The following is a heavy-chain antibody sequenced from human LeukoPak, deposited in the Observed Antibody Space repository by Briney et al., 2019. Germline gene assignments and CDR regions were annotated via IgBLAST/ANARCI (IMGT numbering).Heavy chain of an antibody. Sequence: ASVKVSCKASGGTFSSYAISWVRQAPGQGLEWMGGIIPIFGTANYAQKFQGRVTITADKSTSTAYMELSSLRSEDTAVYYCARSTVAGTGSGAFDIWGQGTMVTVSS. J-gene: IGHJ3*02. V-gene: IGHV1-69*06. D-gene: IGHD6-19*01. CDR1: GGTFSSYA. CDR2: IIPIFGTA. CDR3: ARSTVAGTGSGAFDI.